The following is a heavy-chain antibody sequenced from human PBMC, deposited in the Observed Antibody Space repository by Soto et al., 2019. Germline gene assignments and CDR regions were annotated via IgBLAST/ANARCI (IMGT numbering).Heavy chain of an antibody. J-gene: IGHJ4*02. V-gene: IGHV1-69*01. CDR3: AKGEGQLALPL. CDR1: GGSVSSDP. Sequence: QVQLVQYGAEVKKPGSSVTVSCKASGGSVSSDPISWVRQAPGQGLEWMGGIIPIFGSPTYAQRFQGRVTITADESSRTAYLELRSLKSEDTAVYFCAKGEGQLALPLWGQGTQVTVSS. D-gene: IGHD1-26*01. CDR2: IIPIFGSP.